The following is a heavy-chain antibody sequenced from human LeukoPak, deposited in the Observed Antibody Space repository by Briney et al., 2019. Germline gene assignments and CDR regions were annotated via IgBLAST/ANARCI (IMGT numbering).Heavy chain of an antibody. CDR3: ARARGIDLESRGLDY. CDR2: ISSSGSTI. D-gene: IGHD3-10*01. CDR1: GFTFSSYE. J-gene: IGHJ4*02. Sequence: GGSLRLSCAASGFTFSSYEMNWVRRAPGKGLEWVSYISSSGSTIYCADSVKGRFTISRDNAKNSLYLQMNSLRAEDTAVYYCARARGIDLESRGLDYWGQGTLVTVSS. V-gene: IGHV3-48*03.